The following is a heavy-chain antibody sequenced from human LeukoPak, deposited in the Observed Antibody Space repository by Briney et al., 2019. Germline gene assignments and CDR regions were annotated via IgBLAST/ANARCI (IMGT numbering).Heavy chain of an antibody. Sequence: NTSETLSLTCTVSGGSISSSSYYWGWIRQPPGKGLEWIGSIYYSGSTYYNPSLKSRVTISVDTSKNQFSLKLSSVTAVDTAVYYCATDRRRITIFGVVISHMDVWGKGTTVTVPS. D-gene: IGHD3-3*01. V-gene: IGHV4-39*07. CDR3: ATDRRRITIFGVVISHMDV. CDR1: GGSISSSSYY. J-gene: IGHJ6*03. CDR2: IYYSGST.